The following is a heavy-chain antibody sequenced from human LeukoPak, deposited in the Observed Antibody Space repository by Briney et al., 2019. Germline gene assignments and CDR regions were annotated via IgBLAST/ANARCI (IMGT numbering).Heavy chain of an antibody. CDR3: ARGTAYSSSWYTDSYFDY. V-gene: IGHV3-30-3*01. D-gene: IGHD6-13*01. CDR1: GFTFSSYA. Sequence: PGRSLRLSCAASGFTFSSYAMHWVRQAPGKGLEWVAVISYDGSNKYYADSVKGRFTISRDNSKNTLYLQMNSLRAEDTAVYYCARGTAYSSSWYTDSYFDYWCQGTLVTVSS. J-gene: IGHJ4*02. CDR2: ISYDGSNK.